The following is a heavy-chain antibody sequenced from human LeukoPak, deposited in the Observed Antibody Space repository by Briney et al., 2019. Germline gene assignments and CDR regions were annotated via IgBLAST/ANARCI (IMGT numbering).Heavy chain of an antibody. CDR2: ISSSGSTI. Sequence: GGSLRLSCAASGFTFSSYEMNWVRQAPGKGLEWVSYISSSGSTIYYADSVKGRFTISRDNAKNSLYLQMNSLRAEDTAVYYCAKLVAGYGSDYWGQGTLVTVSS. CDR3: AKLVAGYGSDY. D-gene: IGHD2-15*01. CDR1: GFTFSSYE. V-gene: IGHV3-48*03. J-gene: IGHJ4*02.